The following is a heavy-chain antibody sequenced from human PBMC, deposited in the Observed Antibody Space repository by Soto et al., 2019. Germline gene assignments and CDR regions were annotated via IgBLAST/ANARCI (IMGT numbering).Heavy chain of an antibody. CDR1: GGAISTYY. D-gene: IGHD3-3*01. CDR3: ARGQRFSDWFDP. J-gene: IGHJ5*02. CDR2: IYISGST. Sequence: QVHLQESGPGLVKPSETLSLTCTVSGGAISTYYWTWIRQPAGKGLEWIGRIYISGSTKYNPSLQSRVTMSLDTSNNQFSLRLTSVTAADTAVYYCARGQRFSDWFDPWGQGTLVTVSS. V-gene: IGHV4-4*07.